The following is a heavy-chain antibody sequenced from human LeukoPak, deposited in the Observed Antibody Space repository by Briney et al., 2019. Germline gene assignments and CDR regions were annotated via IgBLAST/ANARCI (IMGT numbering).Heavy chain of an antibody. CDR3: AKLSITMVRGVIGPFDY. V-gene: IGHV3-30*04. J-gene: IGHJ4*02. CDR2: ISYDGSNK. CDR1: GLTFSSYA. D-gene: IGHD3-10*01. Sequence: PGGSLRLSCAASGLTFSSYAMHWVRQAPGKGLEWVAVISYDGSNKYYADSVKGRFTISRDNSKNTLYLQMNSLRAEDTAVYYCAKLSITMVRGVIGPFDYWGQGTLVAVSS.